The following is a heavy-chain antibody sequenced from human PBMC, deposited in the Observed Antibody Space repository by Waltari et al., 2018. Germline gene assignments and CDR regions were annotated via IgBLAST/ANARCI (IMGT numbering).Heavy chain of an antibody. D-gene: IGHD1-20*01. J-gene: IGHJ5*02. CDR1: GLTFSPSW. V-gene: IGHV3-74*01. Sequence: EVQLVESGGDFVQPGGSLRLSCAASGLTFSPSWVPWVRQAPGTGLEWVSRINTDGSFTTYADSVRGRFTISRDNAKSTLYLQMNSLRADDTAVYYCTRGITEGFDPWGQGTLVTVSS. CDR3: TRGITEGFDP. CDR2: INTDGSFT.